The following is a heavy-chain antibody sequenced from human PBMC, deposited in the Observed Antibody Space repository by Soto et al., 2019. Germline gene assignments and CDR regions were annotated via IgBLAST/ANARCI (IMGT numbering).Heavy chain of an antibody. CDR2: ISAAGDP. CDR1: GFTFRNYD. CDR3: ARTDRDFYGLDV. V-gene: IGHV3-13*05. J-gene: IGHJ6*02. Sequence: EVQLVESGGGLVQPGGSLRLSCEASGFTFRNYDMHWVRQGTGKGLEWVSGISAAGDPDSADSVEGRFTISRENAQNSFFLQINSLRVGDTAVYYCARTDRDFYGLDVWGQGTTVIVSS.